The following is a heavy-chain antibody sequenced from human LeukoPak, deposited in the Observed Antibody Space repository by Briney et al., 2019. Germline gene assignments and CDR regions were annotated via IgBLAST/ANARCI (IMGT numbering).Heavy chain of an antibody. CDR1: GGSISSSSYD. Sequence: SETLSLTCTVSGGSISSSSYDWGWIRQPPGKGLEGIGSIYYSGSTYYNPSLKSRVTISVDTSKNQFSLKLSSVTAADTAVYYCARHVGYSYGHFDYWGQGTLVTVPS. D-gene: IGHD5-18*01. CDR3: ARHVGYSYGHFDY. CDR2: IYYSGST. V-gene: IGHV4-39*01. J-gene: IGHJ4*02.